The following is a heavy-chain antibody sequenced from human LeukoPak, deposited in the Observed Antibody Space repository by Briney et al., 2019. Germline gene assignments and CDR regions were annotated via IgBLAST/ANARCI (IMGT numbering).Heavy chain of an antibody. J-gene: IGHJ4*02. V-gene: IGHV3-23*01. CDR3: AKSRLSSGSYSDY. CDR1: GFTFSFFG. D-gene: IGHD3-10*01. CDR2: ITNSGGTT. Sequence: GGSLRLSCAASGFTFSFFGMSWVRQAPGKGLQWVSGITNSGGTTHHADSVKGRFTVSRDNSKNTLYLQMNSLRDDDTAVYYCAKSRLSSGSYSDYWGQGTLVTVSS.